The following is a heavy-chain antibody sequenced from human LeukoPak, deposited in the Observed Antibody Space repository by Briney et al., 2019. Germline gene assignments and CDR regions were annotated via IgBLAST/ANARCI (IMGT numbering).Heavy chain of an antibody. CDR3: AKDRTYYYDSSGYPGLLDY. J-gene: IGHJ4*02. Sequence: GGSLRLSCAASGFTFGDYYMSWIRQAPGKGLEWVSYISSSGSTIYYADSVKGRFTISRDNSKNTLYLQMNSLRAEDTAVYYCAKDRTYYYDSSGYPGLLDYWGQGTLVTVSS. CDR1: GFTFGDYY. D-gene: IGHD3-22*01. CDR2: ISSSGSTI. V-gene: IGHV3-11*01.